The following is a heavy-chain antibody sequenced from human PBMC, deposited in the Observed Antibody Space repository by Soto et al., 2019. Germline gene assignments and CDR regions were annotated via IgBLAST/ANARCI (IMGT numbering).Heavy chain of an antibody. V-gene: IGHV5-10-1*01. CDR2: IDPSDSYT. Sequence: GVSLPISWQCSGYSFTSYWISWARQMPGKGLEWMGGIDPSDSYTNYSPSFQGHVTISADKSISTAYLQWSSLKASDTAMYYCARHKTAGYSSGWYSGRLYYGMDVWGQGTTVTVS. CDR3: ARHKTAGYSSGWYSGRLYYGMDV. D-gene: IGHD6-19*01. CDR1: GYSFTSYW. J-gene: IGHJ6*02.